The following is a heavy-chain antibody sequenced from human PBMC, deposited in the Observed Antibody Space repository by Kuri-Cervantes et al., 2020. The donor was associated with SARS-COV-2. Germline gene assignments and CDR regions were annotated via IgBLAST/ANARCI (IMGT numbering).Heavy chain of an antibody. V-gene: IGHV3-30*01. J-gene: IGHJ5*01. CDR2: ISYDGSNE. D-gene: IGHD2-21*01. CDR3: AKDRVGVLDS. CDR1: RFTFSSCA. Sequence: GESLKISCAASRFTFSSCAMHWVRLAPGKGLEWVAFISYDGSNEYYADSVRGRFTISRDNSNNTLYLQVNRLRAEDTALYYCAKDRVGVLDSWGQGTQVTVSS.